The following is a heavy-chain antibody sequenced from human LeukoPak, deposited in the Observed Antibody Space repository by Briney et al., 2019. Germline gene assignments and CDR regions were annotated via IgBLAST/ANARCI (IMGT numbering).Heavy chain of an antibody. J-gene: IGHJ6*02. V-gene: IGHV1-8*01. Sequence: GASVKVSCKASGYTFTSYDINWVRQATGQGLEWMGWMNPNSGNTGYAQKFQGRVTMTRNTSISTAYMELSSLRSEDTAVYYCARPQAPDYDFWSGYFRGGYYYYGMDVWGQGTTVTVSS. CDR1: GYTFTSYD. CDR3: ARPQAPDYDFWSGYFRGGYYYYGMDV. D-gene: IGHD3-3*01. CDR2: MNPNSGNT.